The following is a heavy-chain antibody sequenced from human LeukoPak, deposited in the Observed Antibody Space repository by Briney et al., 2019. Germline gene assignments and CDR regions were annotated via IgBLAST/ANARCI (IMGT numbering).Heavy chain of an antibody. Sequence: ASVKVSCKASGYTFTSYAMHWVRQAPGQRLEWMGWISAYNGNTNYAQKLQGRVTMTTDTSTSTAYMELRSLRSDDTAVYYCAGAHHYDFWSGYPKARYNWFDPWGQGTLVTVSS. CDR3: AGAHHYDFWSGYPKARYNWFDP. D-gene: IGHD3-3*01. CDR1: GYTFTSYA. V-gene: IGHV1-18*01. J-gene: IGHJ5*02. CDR2: ISAYNGNT.